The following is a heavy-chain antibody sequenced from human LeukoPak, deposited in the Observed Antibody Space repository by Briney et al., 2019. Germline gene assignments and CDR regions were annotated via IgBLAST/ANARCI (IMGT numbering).Heavy chain of an antibody. V-gene: IGHV3-66*01. J-gene: IGHJ3*02. CDR1: GSTVSSNY. CDR2: IYSGGST. D-gene: IGHD2-2*02. CDR3: ARGRRYCSSTSCYNAFDI. Sequence: GGSLRLSCAASGSTVSSNYMSWVRQAPGKGLEWVSVIYSGGSTYYADSVKGRFTISRDNSKNTLYLQMNSLRAEDTAVYYCARGRRYCSSTSCYNAFDIWGQGTMVTVSS.